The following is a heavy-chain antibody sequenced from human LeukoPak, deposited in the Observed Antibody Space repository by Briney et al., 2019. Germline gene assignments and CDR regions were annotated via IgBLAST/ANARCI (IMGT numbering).Heavy chain of an antibody. CDR2: IKEDGSAK. V-gene: IGHV3-7*05. Sequence: GGSLRLSCAASGFTFTGYWMNWVRQAPGKELEWVANIKEDGSAKYYVDSVKGRFTISRDNAKNSLYLQMNSLRAEDTAVYYCARDWGLVEAAGDYWGQGTLVTVSS. J-gene: IGHJ4*02. CDR3: ARDWGLVEAAGDY. CDR1: GFTFTGYW. D-gene: IGHD6-13*01.